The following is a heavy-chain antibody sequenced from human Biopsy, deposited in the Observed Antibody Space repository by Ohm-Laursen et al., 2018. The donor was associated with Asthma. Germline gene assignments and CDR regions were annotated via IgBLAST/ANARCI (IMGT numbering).Heavy chain of an antibody. D-gene: IGHD3/OR15-3a*01. CDR1: GFVFRSHA. CDR2: ISSSGSTT. V-gene: IGHV3-48*03. CDR3: ARVFESSEWGPFYHFGLDV. Sequence: GSLRLSCAASGFVFRSHAMHWVRQAPGKGLEWVSSISSSGSTTYPAESVKGRFTISRDNAQKSLFLQMGSLRAEDTAIYYCARVFESSEWGPFYHFGLDVWGQGTLVTVSS. J-gene: IGHJ4*02.